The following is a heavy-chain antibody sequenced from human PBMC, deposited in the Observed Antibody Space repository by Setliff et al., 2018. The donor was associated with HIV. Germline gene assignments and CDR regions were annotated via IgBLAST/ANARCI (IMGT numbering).Heavy chain of an antibody. V-gene: IGHV4-61*08. CDR1: GGSISSGGYY. J-gene: IGHJ3*02. CDR2: IYYSGST. CDR3: ARIIMPRGGAFDI. D-gene: IGHD3-10*01. Sequence: SETLSLTCSVSGGSISSGGYYWSWIRQHPGKGLEWIGYIYYSGSTNYNPSLKSRVTMSVDTSKNQFSLKLNSVTAADTAVYYCARIIMPRGGAFDIWGQGTMVTVSS.